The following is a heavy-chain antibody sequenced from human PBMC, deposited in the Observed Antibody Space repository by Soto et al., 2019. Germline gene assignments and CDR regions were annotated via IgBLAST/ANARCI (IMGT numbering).Heavy chain of an antibody. CDR2: FGITGKSG. V-gene: IGHV3-48*02. CDR1: GFTFSDYA. D-gene: IGHD3-10*01. CDR3: ARHEFHSQSSGTYLDY. J-gene: IGHJ4*02. Sequence: EVELVESGGGLVQPGGSLRLSCVASGFTFSDYAMNWVRQAPGKGLEWVSWFGITGKSGDYADSVKGRFTISRDNARNSVHLQMSSLRDENTAVYYCARHEFHSQSSGTYLDYWGQRTLVTVSS.